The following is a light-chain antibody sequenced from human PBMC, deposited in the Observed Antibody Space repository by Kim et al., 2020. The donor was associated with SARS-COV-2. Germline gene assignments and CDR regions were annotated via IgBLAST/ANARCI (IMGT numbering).Light chain of an antibody. CDR1: RSDDGGYNN. Sequence: PITSTYTGARSDDGGYNNVSWYQQHPGKAPTLMIYDVSNRPSGVSNRFSGSKSGNTASLTISGLQAEDEADYYCSSYISSNTNEVFGTGTQVTVL. J-gene: IGLJ1*01. CDR3: SSYISSNTNEV. CDR2: DVS. V-gene: IGLV2-14*03.